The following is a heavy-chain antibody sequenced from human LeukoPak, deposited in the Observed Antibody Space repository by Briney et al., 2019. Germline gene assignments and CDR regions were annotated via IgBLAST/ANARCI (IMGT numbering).Heavy chain of an antibody. CDR3: AREPLDI. V-gene: IGHV1-2*02. CDR2: INPSSGVT. Sequence: ASVKVSFKSSGYTFTDYYLHWVRQAPGQGLERMGWINPSSGVTKYSQKFQGRVTLTRDTSITTAYMELSRLRSDDTAVYYCAREPLDIWGQGTMVTVSS. CDR1: GYTFTDYY. J-gene: IGHJ3*02.